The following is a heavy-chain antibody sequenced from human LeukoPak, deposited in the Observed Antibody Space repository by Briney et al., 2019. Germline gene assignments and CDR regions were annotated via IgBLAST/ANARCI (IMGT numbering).Heavy chain of an antibody. D-gene: IGHD3-9*01. CDR2: IYYSGST. CDR1: GGSISSYY. CDR3: ARVTGYTIEDYFDY. V-gene: IGHV4-59*01. J-gene: IGHJ4*02. Sequence: SETLSLTCTVSGGSISSYYWSWIRQPPGKGLEWIGYIYYSGSTNYNPSLKSRVTISVDTSKNQFSPKLRSVTAADTAVYYCARVTGYTIEDYFDYWGQGTLVTVSS.